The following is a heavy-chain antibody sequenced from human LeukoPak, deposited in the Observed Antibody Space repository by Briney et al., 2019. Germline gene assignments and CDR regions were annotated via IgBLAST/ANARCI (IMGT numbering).Heavy chain of an antibody. V-gene: IGHV1-46*01. J-gene: IGHJ6*03. CDR3: AREGYSYGYPYYYYYYMDV. Sequence: GASVKVSCKASGYTFTSYYMHWVRQAPGQGLEWMGIINPSGGSTSYAQKFQGRVTMTRDTSTSTVYMELSSLRSEDTAVYYCAREGYSYGYPYYYYYYMDVWGKGTTVTVSS. CDR1: GYTFTSYY. CDR2: INPSGGST. D-gene: IGHD5-18*01.